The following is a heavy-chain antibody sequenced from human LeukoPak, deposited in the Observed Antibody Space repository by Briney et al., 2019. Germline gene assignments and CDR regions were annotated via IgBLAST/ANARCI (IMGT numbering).Heavy chain of an antibody. Sequence: PGGSLRLSCAASGFTFSSYEMNWVRQAPGKGLEWVSYITGSGDTIYYADSVKGRFTISRDNAKNSLYLQMNSLRAEDTAVYYCARGRFGYCSSTSCYSDYYMDVWGKGTTVTISS. D-gene: IGHD2-2*01. CDR2: ITGSGDTI. J-gene: IGHJ6*03. CDR3: ARGRFGYCSSTSCYSDYYMDV. V-gene: IGHV3-48*03. CDR1: GFTFSSYE.